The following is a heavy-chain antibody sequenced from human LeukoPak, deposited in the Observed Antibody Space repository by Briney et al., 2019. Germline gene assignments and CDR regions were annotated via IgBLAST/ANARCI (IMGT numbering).Heavy chain of an antibody. CDR2: INHSGST. CDR3: ARNRVDCSGGSCLGYYYYYMDV. V-gene: IGHV4-34*01. J-gene: IGHJ6*03. Sequence: PSETLSLTCAVYGGSFSGYYWSWIRQPPGKGLEWIGEINHSGSTNYNPSLKSRVTISVDTSKNQFSLKLSSVTAADTAVYYCARNRVDCSGGSCLGYYYYYMDVWGKGTTVTVSS. CDR1: GGSFSGYY. D-gene: IGHD2-15*01.